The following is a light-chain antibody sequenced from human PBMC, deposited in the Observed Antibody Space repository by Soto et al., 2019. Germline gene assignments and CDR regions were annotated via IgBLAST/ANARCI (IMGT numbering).Light chain of an antibody. CDR1: QSVRSSY. J-gene: IGKJ4*01. CDR3: QQYGSSPLT. V-gene: IGKV3-20*01. CDR2: GAS. Sequence: EIVLTQSPGTLSLSPGERATLSCRASQSVRSSYLAWYQQKPGQAPRLLIYGASSKATGIPDRFSDSETGTVFSFTISRLEPEDFAVYYCQQYGSSPLTFGGGTKVDIK.